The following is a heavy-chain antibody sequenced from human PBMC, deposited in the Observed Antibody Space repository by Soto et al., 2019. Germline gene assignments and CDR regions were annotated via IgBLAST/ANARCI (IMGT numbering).Heavy chain of an antibody. V-gene: IGHV4-30-2*05. J-gene: IGHJ4*02. D-gene: IGHD1-7*01. CDR2: IYYSGST. CDR1: GGSISSGGYS. Sequence: PSETLSLTCAVSGGSISSGGYSWSWIRQPPGKGLEWIGYIYYSGSTYYNPSLKSRVTISVDTSKNQFSLKLSSVTAADPAVYYWARPYNWNYGVDYWGQGTLVTVSS. CDR3: ARPYNWNYGVDY.